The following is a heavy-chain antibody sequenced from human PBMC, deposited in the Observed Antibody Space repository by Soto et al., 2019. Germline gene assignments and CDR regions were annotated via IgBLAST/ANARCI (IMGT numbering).Heavy chain of an antibody. Sequence: LSAPLSLTCSISGAALKSGNYYWSFIRQVPGKGLEWIGHIYVTGAVDYNPSLRDRITISQDTSERQFSLNLRLVTAADTAVYYCARLRIATNNYKWFDPWGQGTLVTVSS. D-gene: IGHD2-21*01. CDR2: IYVTGAV. CDR1: GAALKSGNYY. J-gene: IGHJ5*02. CDR3: ARLRIATNNYKWFDP. V-gene: IGHV4-31*03.